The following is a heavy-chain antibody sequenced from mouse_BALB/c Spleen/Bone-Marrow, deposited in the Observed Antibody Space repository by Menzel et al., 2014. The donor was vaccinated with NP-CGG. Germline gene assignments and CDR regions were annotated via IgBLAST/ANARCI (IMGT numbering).Heavy chain of an antibody. CDR3: XXXXXLRNAMDY. V-gene: IGHV1S137*01. D-gene: IGHD2-12*01. CDR1: GYTFTDHA. CDR2: ISGYYGDA. J-gene: IGHJ4*01. Sequence: QVQLQQSGAKLVRPGVSVKISCKGSGYTFTDHAIHWVKRSHAKSLEWIGVISGYYGDAIYNQKFKGKATMTVDKSSSTAYMELARLTSEDSAIXXXXXXXXLRNAMDYWGXGTSVTVSS.